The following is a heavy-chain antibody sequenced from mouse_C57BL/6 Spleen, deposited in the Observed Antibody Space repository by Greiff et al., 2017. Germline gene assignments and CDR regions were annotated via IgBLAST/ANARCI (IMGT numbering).Heavy chain of an antibody. D-gene: IGHD3-2*02. Sequence: EVKVVESGGGLVQPGESLKLSCESNEYEFPSHDMSWVRKTPEKRLELVAAINSDGGSTYYPATMERRFIISRDNTKKTLYLQMSSLRSEDTALYYCARTSSSGHYYAMDYWGQGTSVTVSS. V-gene: IGHV5-2*01. CDR1: EYEFPSHD. CDR2: INSDGGST. CDR3: ARTSSSGHYYAMDY. J-gene: IGHJ4*01.